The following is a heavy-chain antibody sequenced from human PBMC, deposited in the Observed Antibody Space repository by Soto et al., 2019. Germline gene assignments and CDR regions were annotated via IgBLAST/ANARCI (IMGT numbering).Heavy chain of an antibody. CDR2: INSDGSST. CDR1: GFTFSSYW. Sequence: GGSLRLSCAASGFTFSSYWMHWVRQAPGKGLVWVSRINSDGSSTSYADSVKGRFTISRDNAKNTLYLQMSSLRSEDTAVYYCARGRGSYYYFDYWGQGTLVTVSS. CDR3: ARGRGSYYYFDY. D-gene: IGHD1-26*01. V-gene: IGHV3-74*01. J-gene: IGHJ4*02.